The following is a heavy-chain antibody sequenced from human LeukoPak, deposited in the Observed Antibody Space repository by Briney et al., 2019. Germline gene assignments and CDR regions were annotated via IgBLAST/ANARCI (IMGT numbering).Heavy chain of an antibody. J-gene: IGHJ4*02. CDR1: GFTFTTYS. D-gene: IGHD3-10*01. Sequence: GGSLRLSCTASGFTFTTYSMDWVRQAPGKGLEWVSAISGSGGSTYYADSVKGRFTISRDNSKNTLYLQMNSLRAEDTAVYYCAKDLGRTYYYGSGSPENFDYWGQGTLVTVSS. CDR3: AKDLGRTYYYGSGSPENFDY. V-gene: IGHV3-23*01. CDR2: ISGSGGST.